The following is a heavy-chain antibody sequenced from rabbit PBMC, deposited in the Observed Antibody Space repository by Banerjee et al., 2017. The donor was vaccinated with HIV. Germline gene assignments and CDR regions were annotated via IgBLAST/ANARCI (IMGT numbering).Heavy chain of an antibody. Sequence: QSLEESGGDLVKPGASLTLTCTASGFSFSSGYYICWVRQAPGKGLEWIACIYAGVGDRAYYASWAKGRFTISKTSSTTVTLQMTSLTAADTATYFCARGYGGVNYYKLWGPGTLVTVS. CDR1: GFSFSSGYY. V-gene: IGHV1S40*01. CDR3: ARGYGGVNYYKL. D-gene: IGHD8-1*01. CDR2: IYAGVGDRA. J-gene: IGHJ4*01.